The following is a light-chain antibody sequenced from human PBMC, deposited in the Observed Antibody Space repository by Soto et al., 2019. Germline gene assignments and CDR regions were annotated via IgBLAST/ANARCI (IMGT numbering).Light chain of an antibody. CDR1: QSIGNS. J-gene: IGKJ1*01. V-gene: IGKV3-11*01. CDR2: DAS. Sequence: EIVLTQSPATMSLSPGDRATLSCRASQSIGNSLAWYQQKRGQPPRLLIYDASSRATGIPARFSGSGSGTDFTLTISSLEPEDFAVYYCQQYNKWPLTFGQGTKVEIK. CDR3: QQYNKWPLT.